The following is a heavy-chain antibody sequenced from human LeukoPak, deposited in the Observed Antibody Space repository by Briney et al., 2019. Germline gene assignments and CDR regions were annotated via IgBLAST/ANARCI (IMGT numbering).Heavy chain of an antibody. V-gene: IGHV4-59*01. J-gene: IGHJ4*02. D-gene: IGHD3-10*01. CDR1: GDSISSYY. CDR3: ARFYGSGSYYYYYFDS. CDR2: IYYSGST. Sequence: SETLSLTCSVSGDSISSYYWSWIRQPPGKGLEWIGYIYYSGSTNYNASLKSQVTISVDTSKNQFSLKLSSVTAADTAVYYCARFYGSGSYYYYYFDSWGQGTLVTVSS.